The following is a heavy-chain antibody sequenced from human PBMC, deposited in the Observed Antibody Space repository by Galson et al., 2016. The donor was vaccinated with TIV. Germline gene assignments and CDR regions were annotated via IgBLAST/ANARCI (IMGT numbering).Heavy chain of an antibody. CDR1: GSILSSYA. CDR2: ISFDGSEK. Sequence: SLRLSCAGSGSILSSYAMHWVRQAPGKGLEWVAVISFDGSEKRCAESLRGRFSISSGNSKNMVYLQMNSLRAEDTAVYYGARDGPVDYRGWGSGRAFDFWGQGTMVTVSS. CDR3: ARDGPVDYRGWGSGRAFDF. D-gene: IGHD3-16*01. J-gene: IGHJ3*01. V-gene: IGHV3-30*03.